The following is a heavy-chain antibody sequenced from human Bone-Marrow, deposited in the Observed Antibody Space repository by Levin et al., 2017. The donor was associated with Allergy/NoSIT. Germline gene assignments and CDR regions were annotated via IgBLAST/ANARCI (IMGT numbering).Heavy chain of an antibody. Sequence: GGSLRLSCAASGFTFSNHGMAWVRQSPGKGLEWVSSIRNSDGSTYYADSLKGRFTISRDTSTNTLHLQMNSLTAEDTATYFCARCLPAADISIFGHWGQGSLVTVSS. V-gene: IGHV3-23*01. D-gene: IGHD2-2*01. CDR3: ARCLPAADISIFGH. CDR2: IRNSDGST. J-gene: IGHJ5*02. CDR1: GFTFSNHG.